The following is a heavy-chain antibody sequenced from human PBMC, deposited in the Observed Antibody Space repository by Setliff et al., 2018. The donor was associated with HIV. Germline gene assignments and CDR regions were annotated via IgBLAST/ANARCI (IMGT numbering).Heavy chain of an antibody. V-gene: IGHV4-59*01. D-gene: IGHD3-22*01. CDR1: GGSISSDY. CDR3: ARSRTSSGYYGVTGYGMDV. Sequence: PSETLSLTCTVSGGSISSDYWSWIRQPPGKGLEWIGYIYYSGSTNYKPSLKSRVTISVATSKNQFSLKLNSVTTADTAVYYCARSRTSSGYYGVTGYGMDVWGQGTTVTVSS. CDR2: IYYSGST. J-gene: IGHJ6*02.